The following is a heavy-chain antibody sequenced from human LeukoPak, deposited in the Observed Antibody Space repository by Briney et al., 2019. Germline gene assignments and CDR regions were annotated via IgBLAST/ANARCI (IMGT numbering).Heavy chain of an antibody. J-gene: IGHJ4*02. Sequence: KASETLSLTCAVYGGSFSGYYWSWIRQPPGKGLEWIGEINHSGSTNYNPSLKSRVTISVDTSKNQFSLKLSSVTAADTAVYYCAVIAAAGRDYFDYWGQGTLVTVSS. D-gene: IGHD6-13*01. V-gene: IGHV4-34*01. CDR2: INHSGST. CDR1: GGSFSGYY. CDR3: AVIAAAGRDYFDY.